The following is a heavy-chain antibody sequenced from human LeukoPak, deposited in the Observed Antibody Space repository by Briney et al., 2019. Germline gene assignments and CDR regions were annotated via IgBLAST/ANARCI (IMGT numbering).Heavy chain of an antibody. D-gene: IGHD2-21*02. J-gene: IGHJ4*02. CDR2: FDPEDGET. CDR3: ARGPSSTVTAGYFDY. Sequence: ASVKVSCKVSGYTLTELSMHWVRQAPGKGLEWMGGFDPEDGETIYAQKFQGRVTMTEDTSTDTAYMELSSLRSEDTAVYYCARGPSSTVTAGYFDYWGQGTLVTVSS. V-gene: IGHV1-24*01. CDR1: GYTLTELS.